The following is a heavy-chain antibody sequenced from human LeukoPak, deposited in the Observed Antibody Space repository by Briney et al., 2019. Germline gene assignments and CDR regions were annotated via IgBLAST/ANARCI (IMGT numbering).Heavy chain of an antibody. CDR1: GGSISSYY. D-gene: IGHD3-3*01. CDR2: ISYTGTT. Sequence: SETLSLTCTVSGGSISSYYWSWIRQPPGKGLEWIGYISYTGTTNYNPSLKSRLTISVDTSKNQFSLKLSSVTAADTAIYYCARQELRFSQFDPWGQGTLVTVSS. V-gene: IGHV4-59*08. CDR3: ARQELRFSQFDP. J-gene: IGHJ5*02.